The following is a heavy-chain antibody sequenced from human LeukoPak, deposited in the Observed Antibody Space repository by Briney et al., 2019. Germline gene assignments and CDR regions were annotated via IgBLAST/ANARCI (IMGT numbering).Heavy chain of an antibody. V-gene: IGHV3-7*01. D-gene: IGHD2-15*01. CDR3: ARHRSGGSQDDAFDI. CDR2: IKEDGSEK. CDR1: KFIFSKYW. J-gene: IGHJ3*02. Sequence: GSLRLSCAASKFIFSKYWMSWVRQAPGKGLEWVADIKEDGSEKYYVDSVKGRFTISRQNAKSSLFLQMNSLGAEDTAVYYCARHRSGGSQDDAFDIWGQGTMVTVSS.